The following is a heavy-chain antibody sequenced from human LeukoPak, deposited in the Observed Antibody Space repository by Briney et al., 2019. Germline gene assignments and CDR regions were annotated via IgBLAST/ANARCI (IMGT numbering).Heavy chain of an antibody. CDR2: IYPGDSDT. D-gene: IGHD4-17*01. V-gene: IGHV5-51*01. CDR1: GSRFTRYW. J-gene: IGHJ2*01. CDR3: ARLPAAVTTWYFDL. Sequence: GAALQISLKGSGSRFTRYWIGWVRQMPGKGLAWMGIIYPGDSDTRYSPSFQGQVTISADKSISTAYLQWSSLKASDPAMYYCARLPAAVTTWYFDLWGRGTLVTVSS.